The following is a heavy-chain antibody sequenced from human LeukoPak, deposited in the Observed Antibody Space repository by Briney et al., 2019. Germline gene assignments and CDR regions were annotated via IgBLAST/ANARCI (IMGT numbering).Heavy chain of an antibody. Sequence: SETLSLTCTVSGGSISSYYWSWIRQPPRKGLDWIGYIYYSGSTNYNPSLNSRVTISVDTSKNQFSLKLSSVTAADTAVYYCARAPLGSYCSGGSCYFGVAFDIWGQGTMVTVSS. CDR2: IYYSGST. CDR3: ARAPLGSYCSGGSCYFGVAFDI. V-gene: IGHV4-59*01. D-gene: IGHD2-15*01. CDR1: GGSISSYY. J-gene: IGHJ3*02.